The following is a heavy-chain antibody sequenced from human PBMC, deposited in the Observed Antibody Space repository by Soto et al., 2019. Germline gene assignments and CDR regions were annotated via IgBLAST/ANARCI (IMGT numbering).Heavy chain of an antibody. Sequence: EVQLLDSGRDLIQPGGSLRLSCAASTFTLSSYVMNWVRQAPGKGLEWVSGIGGSGTNTYYADSVKGRFTISRDNSKNTMYLQMNRLRAEDTAIYFCAKGWLDFWGQGTLVTVSS. CDR1: TFTLSSYV. CDR2: IGGSGTNT. CDR3: AKGWLDF. J-gene: IGHJ5*01. V-gene: IGHV3-23*01.